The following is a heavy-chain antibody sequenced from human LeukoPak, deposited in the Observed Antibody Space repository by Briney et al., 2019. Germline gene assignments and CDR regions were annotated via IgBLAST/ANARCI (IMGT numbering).Heavy chain of an antibody. Sequence: GGSLRLSCAASGFTFSSYGMHWVRQAPGKGLEWVAFIRYDGSNKYYADSVKGRFTISRDNSKNTLYLQMNSLRAEDTAVYYCARGRSYYYYYMDVWGKGTTVTISS. CDR3: ARGRSYYYYYMDV. V-gene: IGHV3-30*02. CDR1: GFTFSSYG. D-gene: IGHD3-16*02. J-gene: IGHJ6*03. CDR2: IRYDGSNK.